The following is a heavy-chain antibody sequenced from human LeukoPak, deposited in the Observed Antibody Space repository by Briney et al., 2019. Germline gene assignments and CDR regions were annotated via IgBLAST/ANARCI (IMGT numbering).Heavy chain of an antibody. CDR2: ISGSGGST. J-gene: IGHJ5*02. V-gene: IGHV3-23*01. Sequence: GESLRLSCAASGFTFSSYAMSWVRQAPGKGLEWVSAISGSGGSTYYADSVKGRFTISRDNSKNTLYLQMNSLRAEDTAVYYCAKDSYSNYANWFDPWGQGTLVTVSS. CDR1: GFTFSSYA. CDR3: AKDSYSNYANWFDP. D-gene: IGHD4-11*01.